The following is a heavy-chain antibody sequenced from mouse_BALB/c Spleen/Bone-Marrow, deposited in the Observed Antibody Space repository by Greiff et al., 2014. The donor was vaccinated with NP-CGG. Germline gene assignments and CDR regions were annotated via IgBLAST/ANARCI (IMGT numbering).Heavy chain of an antibody. Sequence: VQLQQSRAELVKPGASVKLSCKASGYSFTSYWTHWVKQRPGQGLEWIGEISPSNGRSNYNEKFKSKATLTVDKSSSTAYMQLSGLTSEDSAVYYCTRSELRRGGYALDYWGLGTSVTVSS. J-gene: IGHJ4*01. CDR1: GYSFTSYW. CDR3: TRSELRRGGYALDY. V-gene: IGHV1S81*02. CDR2: ISPSNGRS. D-gene: IGHD2-12*01.